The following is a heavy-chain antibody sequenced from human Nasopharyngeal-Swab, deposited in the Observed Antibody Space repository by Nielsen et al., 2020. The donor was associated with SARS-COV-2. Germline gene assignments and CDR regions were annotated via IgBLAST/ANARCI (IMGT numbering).Heavy chain of an antibody. D-gene: IGHD5-18*01. Sequence: GESLKISCAASGFTFSSYSMNWVRQAPGKGLEWVSSISSSSSYIYYADSVKGRFTISRDNAKNSLYLQMNSLGAEDTAVYYCARDLGYSYGYPLDYYYYGMDVWGQGTTVTVSS. J-gene: IGHJ6*02. CDR2: ISSSSSYI. CDR3: ARDLGYSYGYPLDYYYYGMDV. V-gene: IGHV3-21*01. CDR1: GFTFSSYS.